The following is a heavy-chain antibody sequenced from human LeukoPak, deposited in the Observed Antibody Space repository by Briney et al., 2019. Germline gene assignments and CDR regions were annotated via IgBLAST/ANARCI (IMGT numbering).Heavy chain of an antibody. D-gene: IGHD3-22*01. CDR3: ARTPFYYDSSGYYWY. J-gene: IGHJ4*02. V-gene: IGHV1-2*02. Sequence: ASVKVSCRASGYLFTGFYIHWVRQVRGQGLEWMGWINPNSGDTKSAPKFQGRVAMTRDTSISTAYMELSRLRSDDTAVYYCARTPFYYDSSGYYWYWGQGTLVTVSS. CDR1: GYLFTGFY. CDR2: INPNSGDT.